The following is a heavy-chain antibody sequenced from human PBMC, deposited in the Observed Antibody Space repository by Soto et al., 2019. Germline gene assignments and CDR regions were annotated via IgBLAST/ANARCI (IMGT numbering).Heavy chain of an antibody. D-gene: IGHD2-15*01. V-gene: IGHV1-69*12. CDR2: IIPIFGTA. J-gene: IGHJ4*02. CDR3: ARDRGYCSGGSCYDYFDF. Sequence: QVQLVQSGAEVKKPGSSVKVSCKASGGTFSSYAISWVRQAPGQGLEWMGGIIPIFGTANYAQKFQGRVTITADESTSTTYMELSSLRSEDTAVYYCARDRGYCSGGSCYDYFDFWGQGTLVTVSS. CDR1: GGTFSSYA.